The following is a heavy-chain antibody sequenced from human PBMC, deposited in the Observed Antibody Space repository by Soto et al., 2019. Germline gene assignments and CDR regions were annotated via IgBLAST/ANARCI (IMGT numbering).Heavy chain of an antibody. J-gene: IGHJ3*02. CDR1: GFTFSSYS. CDR2: ISSSSSYI. Sequence: GGSLRLSCAASGFTFSSYSMNWVRQAPGKGLEWVSSISSSSSYIYYADSVKGRFTISRDNAKNSLYLQMNSLRAEDTAVYYCARASITGDDFDIWGQGTMVTVSS. V-gene: IGHV3-21*01. CDR3: ARASITGDDFDI. D-gene: IGHD1-20*01.